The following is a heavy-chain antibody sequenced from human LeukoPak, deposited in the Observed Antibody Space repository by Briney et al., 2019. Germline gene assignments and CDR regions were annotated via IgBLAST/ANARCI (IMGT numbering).Heavy chain of an antibody. D-gene: IGHD6-19*01. Sequence: PGRSLRLSCTASGFTFGDYLMSWFRQAPGKGLEWIGFISGGTTEYAASVKGRFTISRDDSTRIAYLQMNSLTTEDTAVYYCSRGSGWLSVYWGQGTLVTVSS. CDR1: GFTFGDYL. V-gene: IGHV3-49*03. J-gene: IGHJ4*02. CDR2: ISGGTT. CDR3: SRGSGWLSVY.